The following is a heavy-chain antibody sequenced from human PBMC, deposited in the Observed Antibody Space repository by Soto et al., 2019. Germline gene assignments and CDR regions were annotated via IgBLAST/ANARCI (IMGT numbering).Heavy chain of an antibody. Sequence: GGSLRLSCAASGFTLSDYYMSWIRQAPGKGLEWVSYISSSGSTIYYADSVKGRFTISRDNAKNSLYLQMNSLRAEDTAVYYCARDSLREYQLYYYYYYMDVWGKGTTVTVSS. CDR1: GFTLSDYY. D-gene: IGHD2-2*01. J-gene: IGHJ6*03. CDR2: ISSSGSTI. V-gene: IGHV3-11*01. CDR3: ARDSLREYQLYYYYYYMDV.